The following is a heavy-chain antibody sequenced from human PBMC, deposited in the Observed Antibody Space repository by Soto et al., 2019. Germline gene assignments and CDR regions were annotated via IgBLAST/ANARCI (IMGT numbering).Heavy chain of an antibody. V-gene: IGHV1-46*01. CDR2: INPGSGNT. J-gene: IGHJ3*02. CDR3: ARDLEWGHLDAFDI. Sequence: ASVKVSCKSSGYTFTTYHIHWVRQEPGQGLEWMGIINPGSGNTNYAQNFRGRLTMTRDTSTSTVYMELSSLRSEDTAVYYCARDLEWGHLDAFDIWGQGTMVNVSS. CDR1: GYTFTTYH. D-gene: IGHD2-8*01.